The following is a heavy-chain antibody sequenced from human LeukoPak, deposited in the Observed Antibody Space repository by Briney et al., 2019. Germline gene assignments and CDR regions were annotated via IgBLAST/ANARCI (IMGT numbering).Heavy chain of an antibody. CDR3: ANLNSVVTPNWFDY. CDR2: IIPIFGTA. Sequence: SVKVSCKASGGTFISYAISWVRQAPGQGLEWMGGIIPIFGTANYAQKFQGRVTITADESTSTAYMELSSLRSEDTAVYYCANLNSVVTPNWFDYWGQGTLVTVSS. V-gene: IGHV1-69*01. D-gene: IGHD4-23*01. J-gene: IGHJ5*01. CDR1: GGTFISYA.